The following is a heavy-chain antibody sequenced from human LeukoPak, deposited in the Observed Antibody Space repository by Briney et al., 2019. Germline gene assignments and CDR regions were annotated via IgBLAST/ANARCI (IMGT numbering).Heavy chain of an antibody. V-gene: IGHV3-23*01. D-gene: IGHD2-21*01. Sequence: PGGSLRLSCAASGFTVSFYAMSWVRQAPGKGLEWVSVIAGGGSSTYYADSVKGRFAISRDNAKSSLYLQMNSLRDEDTAVYYCARVWQDYSGVDYWGQGTLVTVSS. J-gene: IGHJ4*02. CDR3: ARVWQDYSGVDY. CDR1: GFTVSFYA. CDR2: IAGGGSST.